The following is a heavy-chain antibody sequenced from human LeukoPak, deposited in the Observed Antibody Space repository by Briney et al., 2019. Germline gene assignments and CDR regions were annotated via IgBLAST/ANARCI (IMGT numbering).Heavy chain of an antibody. Sequence: SETLSLTCAVYGGSFSGYYWSWIRQPPGKGLEWIGEINHSGSTNYSPSLKSRVTISVDTSKNQFSLKLSSVTAADTAVYYCARRLSYYDSSGYYYWGQGTLVTVSS. CDR3: ARRLSYYDSSGYYY. CDR1: GGSFSGYY. CDR2: INHSGST. J-gene: IGHJ4*02. V-gene: IGHV4-34*01. D-gene: IGHD3-22*01.